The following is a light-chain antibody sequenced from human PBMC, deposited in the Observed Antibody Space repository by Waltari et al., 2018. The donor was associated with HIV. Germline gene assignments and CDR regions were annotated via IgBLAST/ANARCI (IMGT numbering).Light chain of an antibody. CDR2: LAS. Sequence: DIVLTPSPDPLAFAPGDRAPITCHYRQSVVYSSNNKNYLAWYQQKPGRPPKLLIYLASTRESGVPDRFSGSGSGTDFTLTINSLQAEDVAVYYCQQYYSTPWTFGQGTKVEIK. CDR1: QSVVYSSNNKNY. V-gene: IGKV4-1*01. J-gene: IGKJ1*01. CDR3: QQYYSTPWT.